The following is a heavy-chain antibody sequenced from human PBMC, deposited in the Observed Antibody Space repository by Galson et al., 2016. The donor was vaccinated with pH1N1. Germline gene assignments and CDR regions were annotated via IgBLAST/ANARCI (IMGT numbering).Heavy chain of an antibody. J-gene: IGHJ3*02. CDR1: GGPFKTYT. D-gene: IGHD3-10*01. CDR2: IIPMFGTT. V-gene: IGHV1-69*13. CDR3: ARDVRTYYISWTDAFDI. Sequence: SVKVSCKVSGGPFKTYTFSWVRQAPGQGLEWMARIIPMFGTTKYAQNFQDRVTITADESTGTAYMELNSLTSEDTAVYYCARDVRTYYISWTDAFDIWGQGTMVIVSS.